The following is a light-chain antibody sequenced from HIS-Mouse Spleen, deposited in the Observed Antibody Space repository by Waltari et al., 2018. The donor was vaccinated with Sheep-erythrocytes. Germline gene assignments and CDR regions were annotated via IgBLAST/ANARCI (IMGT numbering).Light chain of an antibody. Sequence: ITCRASQGIRSYLAWYQQKPGKAPKLLIYAASTLQSGVPSRFSGSGSGTEFTLTISSLQPEDFATYYCQQLNSYPPYTFGQGTKLEIK. J-gene: IGKJ2*01. CDR3: QQLNSYPPYT. CDR1: QGIRSY. CDR2: AAS. V-gene: IGKV1-9*01.